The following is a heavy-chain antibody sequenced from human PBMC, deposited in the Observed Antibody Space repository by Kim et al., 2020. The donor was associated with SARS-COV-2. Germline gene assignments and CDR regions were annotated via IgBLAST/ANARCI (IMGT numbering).Heavy chain of an antibody. CDR3: TRGASI. CDR2: IYYSGST. V-gene: IGHV4-30-4*01. J-gene: IGHJ4*02. Sequence: SETLSLTCTVSGGSISSGNYNWNWIRQPPGQGLEWIGYIYYSGSTSYNPSLKSRVTISVDSSKNQFSLKLSSVTAADTAVYYCTRGASICGQGTLVTV. D-gene: IGHD2-21*01. CDR1: GGSISSGNYN.